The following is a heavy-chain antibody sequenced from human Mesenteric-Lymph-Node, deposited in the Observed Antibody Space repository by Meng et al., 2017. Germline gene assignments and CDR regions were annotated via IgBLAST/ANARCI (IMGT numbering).Heavy chain of an antibody. Sequence: GESLKISCKGSGYSFTNYWIGWVRQMPGKRLEWMGIIYPSDSDTRYSPSFQGQVTISADKSITTAYVQWSSLKASDTAMYYCARPTQYYYDSSGLIDAFDIWGQGTMVTVSS. V-gene: IGHV5-51*01. CDR1: GYSFTNYW. CDR3: ARPTQYYYDSSGLIDAFDI. J-gene: IGHJ3*02. D-gene: IGHD3-22*01. CDR2: IYPSDSDT.